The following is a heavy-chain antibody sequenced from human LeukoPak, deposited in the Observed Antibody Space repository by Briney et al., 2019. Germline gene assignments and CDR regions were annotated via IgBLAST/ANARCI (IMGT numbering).Heavy chain of an antibody. CDR2: INQDGSTK. CDR1: GFTFSNVW. V-gene: IGHV3-7*01. J-gene: IGHJ4*02. D-gene: IGHD1-14*01. Sequence: GGSLRLSCSASGFTFSNVWMAWVRQAPGKGLEWVANINQDGSTKQYVDSVRGRFTISRDNAKNSLYLQMNSLRAEDTALYHCARDIKGGLDYWGQGTLVTVSS. CDR3: ARDIKGGLDY.